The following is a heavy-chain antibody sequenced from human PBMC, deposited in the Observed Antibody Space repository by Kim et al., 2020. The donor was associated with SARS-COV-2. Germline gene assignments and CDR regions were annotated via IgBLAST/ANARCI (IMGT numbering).Heavy chain of an antibody. CDR1: GFSLSTSGMC. CDR3: ARMRIAAAEGFYDY. D-gene: IGHD6-13*01. CDR2: IDWDDDK. Sequence: SGPTLVNPTQTLTLTCTFSGFSLSTSGMCVSWIRQPPGKALEWLARIDWDDDKYYSTSLKTRLTISKDTSKNQVVLTMTNMDPVDTATYYCARMRIAAAEGFYDYWGQGTLVTVSS. V-gene: IGHV2-70*11. J-gene: IGHJ4*02.